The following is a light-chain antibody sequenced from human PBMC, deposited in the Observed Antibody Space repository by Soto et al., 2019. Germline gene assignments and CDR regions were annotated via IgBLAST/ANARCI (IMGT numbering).Light chain of an antibody. J-gene: IGLJ2*01. Sequence: QSVLTQPASVSGSPGQSITISCTGTSSDVGGYNYVSWYQQHPGKAPKLMIYDVNNRPSGVSNRFSGSKSGNTASLTISGLQAEAEADYYCSSYTGSSTYVVFGGGTKLTVL. CDR3: SSYTGSSTYVV. V-gene: IGLV2-14*01. CDR2: DVN. CDR1: SSDVGGYNY.